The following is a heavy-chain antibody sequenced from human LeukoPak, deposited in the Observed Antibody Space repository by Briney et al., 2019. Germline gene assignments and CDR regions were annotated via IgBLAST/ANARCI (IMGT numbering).Heavy chain of an antibody. D-gene: IGHD5-12*01. V-gene: IGHV3-21*01. CDR1: GFTFSSYS. CDR3: ARATGIVATIWLPDY. CDR2: ISSSSSYI. J-gene: IGHJ4*02. Sequence: PGGSLRLSCAASGFTFSSYSMNWVRQAPGKGLEWVSSISSSSSYIYYADSVKGRFTISRDNAKNSLYLQMNSLRAEDTAVYYCARATGIVATIWLPDYWGQGTLVTVSS.